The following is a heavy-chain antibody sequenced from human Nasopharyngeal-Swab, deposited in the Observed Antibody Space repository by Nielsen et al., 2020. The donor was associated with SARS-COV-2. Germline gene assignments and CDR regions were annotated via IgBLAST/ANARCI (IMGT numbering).Heavy chain of an antibody. V-gene: IGHV3-30-3*01. CDR2: ISYDGSNK. D-gene: IGHD3-22*01. CDR1: GFTFSSYA. J-gene: IGHJ3*02. CDR3: ARFNYYDSSGHDAFDI. Sequence: GESLKISCAASGFTFSSYAMHWVRQAPGKGLEWVAVISYDGSNKYYADSVKGRFTVSRDNSKNTLYLQMNSLRAEDTAVYYCARFNYYDSSGHDAFDIRGQGTMVTVSS.